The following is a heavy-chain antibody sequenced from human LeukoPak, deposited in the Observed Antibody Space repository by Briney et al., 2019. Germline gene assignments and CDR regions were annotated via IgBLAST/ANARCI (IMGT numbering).Heavy chain of an antibody. CDR1: GGSISSGGYY. CDR3: PKGCFGISTSAPRPDLVFIS. D-gene: IGHD2-2*01. V-gene: IGHV4-30-2*01. CDR2: IYHSGST. J-gene: IGHJ3*01. Sequence: SQTLSLTCTVSGGSISSGGYYWSWIRQPPGKGLEWIGYIYHSGSTYYNPSLKSRVAISVDRSKNQFSLKLSSVTAADTAVDYFPKGCFGISTSAPRPDLVFISWGQGPMATSS.